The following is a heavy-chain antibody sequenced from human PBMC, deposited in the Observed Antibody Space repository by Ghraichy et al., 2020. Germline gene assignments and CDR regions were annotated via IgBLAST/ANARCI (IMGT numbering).Heavy chain of an antibody. D-gene: IGHD3-10*01. V-gene: IGHV1-18*01. CDR2: ISAYNGNT. J-gene: IGHJ4*02. CDR1: GYTFTSYG. Sequence: ASVKVSCKASGYTFTSYGISWVRQAPGQGLEWMGWISAYNGNTNYAQKLQGRVTMTTDTSTSTAYMELRSLRSDDTAVYYCARDVKLLWFGELSGTRGSKPDYWGQGTLVTVSS. CDR3: ARDVKLLWFGELSGTRGSKPDY.